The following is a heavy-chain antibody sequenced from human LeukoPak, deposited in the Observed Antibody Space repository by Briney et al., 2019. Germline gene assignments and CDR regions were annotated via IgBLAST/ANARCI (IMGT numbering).Heavy chain of an antibody. CDR3: AKDRCSNGVGCYYYYMDV. CDR2: IQYDGSNE. CDR1: GYTFTSHY. Sequence: SCKASGYTFTSHYMHWVRQAPGKGLEWVAYIQYDGSNEQYADSVKGRFSISRDSSKNILYLQMNSLRAEDTAVYYCAKDRCSNGVGCYYYYMDVWGKGTTVTISS. J-gene: IGHJ6*03. D-gene: IGHD2-8*01. V-gene: IGHV3-30*02.